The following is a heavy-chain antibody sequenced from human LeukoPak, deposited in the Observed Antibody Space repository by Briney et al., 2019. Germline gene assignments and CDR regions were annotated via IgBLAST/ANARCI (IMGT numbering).Heavy chain of an antibody. D-gene: IGHD2-2*01. CDR2: IYFSGGDT. J-gene: IGHJ4*02. CDR1: GFTFTNYA. V-gene: IGHV3-23*01. CDR3: AKDQGEAGVPRRFDY. Sequence: GGSLRLSCAASGFTFTNYAMSWVRQAPGKGLEWVSTIYFSGGDTYSADSVKGRFTISRDNAKNTLYLQMNSLRAEDTAIYYCAKDQGEAGVPRRFDYWGQGTLVTVSS.